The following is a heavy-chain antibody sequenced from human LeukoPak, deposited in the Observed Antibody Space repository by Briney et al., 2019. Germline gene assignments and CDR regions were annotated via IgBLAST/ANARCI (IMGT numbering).Heavy chain of an antibody. J-gene: IGHJ4*02. Sequence: SQTLSLTCTVSGGSISSGSYYWSWIRQPAGKGLGWIGRIYTSGSTNYNPSLKSRVTISVDTSKNQFSLKLSSVTAADTAVYHCARAPSTIFGVITLEYFDYWGQGTLVTVSS. CDR2: IYTSGST. CDR3: ARAPSTIFGVITLEYFDY. D-gene: IGHD3-3*01. V-gene: IGHV4-61*02. CDR1: GGSISSGSYY.